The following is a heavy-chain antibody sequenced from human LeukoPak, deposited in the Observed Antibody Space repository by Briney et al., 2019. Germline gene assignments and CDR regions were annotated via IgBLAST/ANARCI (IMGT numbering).Heavy chain of an antibody. V-gene: IGHV4-31*03. CDR2: IYYSGST. CDR1: GGSISSGGYY. D-gene: IGHD1-1*01. Sequence: SETLSLTCTVSGGSISSGGYYWSWIRQHPGKGLEWIGYIYYSGSTYYNPSLKSRVTISVDTSKNQFSLKLSSVTAADTAVYYCARGRSNRLEPHGAFDIWGQGTMVTVSS. J-gene: IGHJ3*02. CDR3: ARGRSNRLEPHGAFDI.